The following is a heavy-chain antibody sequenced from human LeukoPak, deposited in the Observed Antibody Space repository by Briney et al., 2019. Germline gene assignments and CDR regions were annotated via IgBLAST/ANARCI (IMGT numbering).Heavy chain of an antibody. D-gene: IGHD2-2*01. Sequence: PGRSLRLSCAASGFTFSSYGMHWVRQAPGKGLEWVAVISYDGSNKYYADSVKGRFTISRDNSKNTLYLQMNSLRAEDTAVYYCARDPDIVVVPAAMNFDYWGQGTLVTVSS. CDR3: ARDPDIVVVPAAMNFDY. J-gene: IGHJ4*02. CDR1: GFTFSSYG. CDR2: ISYDGSNK. V-gene: IGHV3-30*03.